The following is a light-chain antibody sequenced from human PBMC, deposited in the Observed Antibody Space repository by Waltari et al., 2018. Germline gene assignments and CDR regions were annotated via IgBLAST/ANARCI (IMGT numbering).Light chain of an antibody. Sequence: DIQMTQSPSSLSASVGDRVTISCRASQGISNSLNWYQQNRGEAPNLLISAASTLQSGVPSRFSGSGSGTDFTLTISSLQPEDFAIYYCQQSHSTPLTVGGGTKVEMK. V-gene: IGKV1-39*01. J-gene: IGKJ4*01. CDR3: QQSHSTPLT. CDR1: QGISNS. CDR2: AAS.